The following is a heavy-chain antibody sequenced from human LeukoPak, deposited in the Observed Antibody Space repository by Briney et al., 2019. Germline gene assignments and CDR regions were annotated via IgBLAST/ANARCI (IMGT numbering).Heavy chain of an antibody. D-gene: IGHD3-16*01. CDR2: ISSSGSTI. CDR3: ARGGPWVNADYYYYMDV. Sequence: PGGSLRLSCAASGFTFSSYEMNWVRQAPGKGLEWVSYISSSGSTIYYADSVKGRFTISRDNAKNSLYLQMNSLRAEDTAVYYCARGGPWVNADYYYYMDVWGKGTTVTVSS. V-gene: IGHV3-48*03. CDR1: GFTFSSYE. J-gene: IGHJ6*03.